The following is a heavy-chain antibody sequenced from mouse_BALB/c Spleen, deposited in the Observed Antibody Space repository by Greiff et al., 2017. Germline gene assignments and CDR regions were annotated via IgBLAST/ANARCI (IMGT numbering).Heavy chain of an antibody. Sequence: EVKLMESGPGLVKPSQSLSLTCTVTGYSITSDYAWNWIRQFPGNKLEWMGYISYSGSTSYNPSLKSRISITRDTSKHQFFLQLNSVTTEDTATYYCAREGGDGYFDVWGAGTTVTVSS. J-gene: IGHJ1*01. CDR1: GYSITSDYA. D-gene: IGHD3-3*01. CDR3: AREGGDGYFDV. V-gene: IGHV3-2*02. CDR2: ISYSGST.